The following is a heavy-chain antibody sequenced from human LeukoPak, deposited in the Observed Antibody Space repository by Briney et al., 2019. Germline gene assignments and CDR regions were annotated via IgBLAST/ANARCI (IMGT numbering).Heavy chain of an antibody. V-gene: IGHV1-18*01. J-gene: IGHJ5*02. CDR3: ARRGRYDSSEP. Sequence: ASVKVSCKASGYTFTSYGISWVRQAPGQGLAWMGWISAYNGNTNYAQKLQGRVTMTTDTSTSTDYMELRSLRSDDTAVYYCARRGRYDSSEPWGQGTLVTVSS. CDR1: GYTFTSYG. D-gene: IGHD3-22*01. CDR2: ISAYNGNT.